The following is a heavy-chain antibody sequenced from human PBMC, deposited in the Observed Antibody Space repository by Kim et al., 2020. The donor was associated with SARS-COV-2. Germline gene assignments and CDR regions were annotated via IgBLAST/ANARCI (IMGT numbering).Heavy chain of an antibody. D-gene: IGHD2-21*02. Sequence: GRFTIARDNSKNTLYLQMNSLRAEDTAVYYCAKAPRDCGGDCYLGEYFQHWGQGTLVTVSS. J-gene: IGHJ1*01. CDR3: AKAPRDCGGDCYLGEYFQH. V-gene: IGHV3-23*01.